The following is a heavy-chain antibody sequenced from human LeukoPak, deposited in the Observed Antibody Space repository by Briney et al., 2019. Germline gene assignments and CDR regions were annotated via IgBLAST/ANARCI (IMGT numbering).Heavy chain of an antibody. D-gene: IGHD3-22*01. V-gene: IGHV3-30-3*01. Sequence: GGSLRLSCAASGFTFSSYAMHWVRQAPGKGLEWVAVISYDGSNKYYADSVKGRFTISRDNSKNTLYLQMNSLRAEDTAVYYCARAKVVVITYSLDYWGQGTLVTVSS. CDR3: ARAKVVVITYSLDY. J-gene: IGHJ4*02. CDR1: GFTFSSYA. CDR2: ISYDGSNK.